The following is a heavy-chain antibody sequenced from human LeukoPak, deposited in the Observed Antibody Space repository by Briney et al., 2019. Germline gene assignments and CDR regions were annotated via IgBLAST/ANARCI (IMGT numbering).Heavy chain of an antibody. CDR2: ISSSGSTI. CDR1: GFTFSDYY. Sequence: PGGSLRLSCAASGFTFSDYYMGWIRQAPGKGLEWVSYISSSGSTIYYADSVKGRFTISRDNAKNSLYLQMNSLRAEDTAVYYCATAPPDYYGSGENWFDPWGQGTLVTVSS. J-gene: IGHJ5*02. D-gene: IGHD3-10*01. CDR3: ATAPPDYYGSGENWFDP. V-gene: IGHV3-11*01.